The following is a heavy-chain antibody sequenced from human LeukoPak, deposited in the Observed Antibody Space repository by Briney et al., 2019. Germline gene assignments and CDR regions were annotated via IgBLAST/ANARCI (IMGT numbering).Heavy chain of an antibody. J-gene: IGHJ6*03. CDR3: AKGGHGSGTYLGYYYYYMDV. D-gene: IGHD3-10*01. V-gene: IGHV3-23*01. CDR1: GFTFTSYD. CDR2: SSGSGGST. Sequence: GGSLRLSCAASGFTFTSYDMNWVRQAPGKGLEWVSGSSGSGGSTYYADSVKGRFTISRDNSKNTPYLQMNSLRAEDTAVYYCAKGGHGSGTYLGYYYYYMDVWGKGTTVTVSS.